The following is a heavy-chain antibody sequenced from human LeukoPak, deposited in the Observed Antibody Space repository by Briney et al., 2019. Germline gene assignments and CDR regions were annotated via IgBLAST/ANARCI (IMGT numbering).Heavy chain of an antibody. CDR3: ARDRSDGNGGTDY. CDR2: IYHSGST. V-gene: IGHV4-4*02. J-gene: IGHJ4*02. Sequence: SETLSLTCAVSGGSISSSNWWSWVRQPPGKGLEWIGEIYHSGSTNYSPSLKSRVTISVDKSKNQFSLKLSSVTAADTAVYYCARDRSDGNGGTDYWGQGTLVTVSS. CDR1: GGSISSSNW. D-gene: IGHD2-8*01.